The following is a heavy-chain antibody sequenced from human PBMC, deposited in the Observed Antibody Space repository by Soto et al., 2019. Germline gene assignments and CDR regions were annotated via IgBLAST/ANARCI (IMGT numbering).Heavy chain of an antibody. CDR1: GCTFTRYG. V-gene: IGHV1-18*01. CDR2: ISDXNGNT. J-gene: IGHJ1*01. CDR3: ATVRGYDSRGYFKH. D-gene: IGHD3-22*01. Sequence: XSVKVSCKASGCTFTRYGISWVRQAPGQGFEWMGWISDXNGNTXHTQKSQGTVXXTEDTYTXXDYIELRSMRSEDTAVYYCATVRGYDSRGYFKHWGQGTLVTVSS.